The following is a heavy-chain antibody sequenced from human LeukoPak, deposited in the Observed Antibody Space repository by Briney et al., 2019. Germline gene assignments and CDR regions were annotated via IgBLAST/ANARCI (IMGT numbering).Heavy chain of an antibody. CDR2: IYTSGST. Sequence: PSQTLSLTCTVSGGSISSGSYYWSWIRQPAGKGLEWLGRIYTSGSTNYNPSLKSRVTISVDTSKNQFSLKLSSVTAADTAVYYCARLHDYGDFYYFDYWGQGTLVTVSS. CDR1: GGSISSGSYY. J-gene: IGHJ4*02. CDR3: ARLHDYGDFYYFDY. V-gene: IGHV4-61*02. D-gene: IGHD4-17*01.